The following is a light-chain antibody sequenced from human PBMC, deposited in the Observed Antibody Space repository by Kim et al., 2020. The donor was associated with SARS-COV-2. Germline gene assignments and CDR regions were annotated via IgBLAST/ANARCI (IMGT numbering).Light chain of an antibody. Sequence: ATVGDRVTITRRASQDIRNDLGWYQQNPGRDPKRLIYGASSLQSGVPSRFSGSESGTEFTLTLSSVQPEDFATYFCLQHSTYPITFGQGTRLEIK. CDR3: LQHSTYPIT. CDR2: GAS. V-gene: IGKV1-17*01. CDR1: QDIRND. J-gene: IGKJ5*01.